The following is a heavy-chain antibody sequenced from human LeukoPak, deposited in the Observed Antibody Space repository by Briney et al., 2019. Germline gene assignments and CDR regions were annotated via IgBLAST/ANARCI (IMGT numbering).Heavy chain of an antibody. V-gene: IGHV3-30*02. J-gene: IGHJ5*01. D-gene: IGHD2-15*01. Sequence: PGGSRRLSCAAPGSTFSAFAMTWFGKAPGKGLGWVAFIRNDGSYEYYPDSVKGRFTISRDNSRNALFLQMNSLRAEDTAVYYCAKGGSPSHNWFNSWGQGTLVTVSS. CDR3: AKGGSPSHNWFNS. CDR1: GSTFSAFA. CDR2: IRNDGSYE.